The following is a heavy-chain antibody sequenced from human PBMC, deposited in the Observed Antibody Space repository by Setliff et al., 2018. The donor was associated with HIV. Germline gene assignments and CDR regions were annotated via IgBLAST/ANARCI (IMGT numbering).Heavy chain of an antibody. J-gene: IGHJ4*02. CDR3: VRDDSGYNGKGFDY. CDR2: ITYSGSA. CDR1: GGSVSSVNYY. Sequence: SETLSLTCSVSGGSVSSVNYYWSWIRQPPGKGLEWIGYITYSGSAYYNPSLKSRVTISIDTSNNQISLRLSSVTAADTAMYYCVRDDSGYNGKGFDYWGPGTLVTVSS. V-gene: IGHV4-30-4*08. D-gene: IGHD1-1*01.